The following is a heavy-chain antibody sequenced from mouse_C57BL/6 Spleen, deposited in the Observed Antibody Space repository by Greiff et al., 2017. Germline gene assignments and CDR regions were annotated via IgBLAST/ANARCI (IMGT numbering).Heavy chain of an antibody. CDR2: ISYDGSN. CDR1: GYSITSGYY. Sequence: EVKLMESGPGLVKPSQSLSLTCSVTGYSITSGYYWNWIRQFPGNKLEWMGYISYDGSNNYNPSLKNRISITRDTAKNQFFLKLNSVTTEDTATYYCARGSSLAWFAYWGQGTLVTVSA. J-gene: IGHJ3*01. CDR3: ARGSSLAWFAY. D-gene: IGHD1-1*01. V-gene: IGHV3-6*01.